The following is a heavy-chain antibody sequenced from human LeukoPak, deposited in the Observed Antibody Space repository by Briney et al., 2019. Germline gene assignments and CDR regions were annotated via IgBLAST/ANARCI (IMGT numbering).Heavy chain of an antibody. V-gene: IGHV4-34*01. CDR2: INHSGST. Sequence: SETLPLTCAVYGGSFSGYYWSWIRQPPGKGLEWIGEINHSGSTNYNPSLKSRVTISVDTSKNQFSLKLSSVTAADTAVYYCARGRRTITMIAGGLDYWGQGTLVTVSS. J-gene: IGHJ4*02. CDR3: ARGRRTITMIAGGLDY. CDR1: GGSFSGYY. D-gene: IGHD3-22*01.